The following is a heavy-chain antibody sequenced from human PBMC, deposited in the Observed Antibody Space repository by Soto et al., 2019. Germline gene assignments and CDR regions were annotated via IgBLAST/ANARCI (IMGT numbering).Heavy chain of an antibody. D-gene: IGHD5-12*01. Sequence: PGESLRLSCAASGFTFTSFGMHWVRQAPGKGLEWVAVILYDGSNKYYADSVKGRFTISRDNSKSTLYLQMTSLRAEDTAVYYCAKAVDSGYDVAYDMDGCGQGTTVTVCS. J-gene: IGHJ6*02. CDR3: AKAVDSGYDVAYDMDG. CDR2: ILYDGSNK. V-gene: IGHV3-30*18. CDR1: GFTFTSFG.